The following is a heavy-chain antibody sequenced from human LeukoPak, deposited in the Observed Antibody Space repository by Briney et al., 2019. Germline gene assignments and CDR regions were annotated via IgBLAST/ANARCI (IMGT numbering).Heavy chain of an antibody. J-gene: IGHJ6*04. D-gene: IGHD3-10*02. CDR2: IKTDGSNT. CDR1: GFTFSSYW. V-gene: IGHV3-74*01. Sequence: GGSLRLSCAASGFTFSSYWMHWVRQAPGKGLVWVSRIKTDGSNTNYADSVKGRFTISRDNAKNSLYLQMNSLRAEDTAVYYCAELGITTIGGVWGKGTTVTISS. CDR3: AELGITTIGGV.